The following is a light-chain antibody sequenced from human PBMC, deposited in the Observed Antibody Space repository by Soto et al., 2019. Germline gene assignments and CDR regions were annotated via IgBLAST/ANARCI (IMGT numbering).Light chain of an antibody. CDR2: DAS. Sequence: DIQMTQSPSTLSAYVGDSVTSTCRASQNIRNWLAWYQQKPGKAPNPLIYDASSLQSGVPSRFSGSGSGTEFTLTINSLQPEDFATYYCQQSYSVPITFGQGTRLEIK. CDR1: QNIRNW. J-gene: IGKJ5*01. CDR3: QQSYSVPIT. V-gene: IGKV1-5*01.